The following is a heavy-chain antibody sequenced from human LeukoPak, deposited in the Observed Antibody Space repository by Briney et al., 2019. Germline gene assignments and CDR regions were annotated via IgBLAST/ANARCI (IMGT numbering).Heavy chain of an antibody. CDR2: ISAYNGNT. CDR1: GYTFTSYG. CDR3: ARVDSSWGYYYYYYMDV. Sequence: ASVKVSCKASGYTFTSYGISWVRQAPGQGLEWMGWISAYNGNTNYAQKLQGRVTMTTDTSTSTAYMELRSLRSDDTAVYYCARVDSSWGYYYYYYMDVWGKGPRSPSP. J-gene: IGHJ6*03. D-gene: IGHD6-6*01. V-gene: IGHV1-18*01.